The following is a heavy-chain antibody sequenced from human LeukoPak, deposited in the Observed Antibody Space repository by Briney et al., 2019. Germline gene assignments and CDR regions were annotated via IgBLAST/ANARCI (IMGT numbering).Heavy chain of an antibody. J-gene: IGHJ4*02. D-gene: IGHD1-26*01. CDR2: MNPNSGNT. CDR1: GYTFTRYD. V-gene: IGHV1-8*01. Sequence: GASVKVSCNASGYTFTRYDINWVRQATGPGLEWMGWMNPNSGNTGYAQKFQGRATITKNTSISTDYLQLSSLRSEDTAVYYCARGVRPYSNYFDYWGQGTLVTVSS. CDR3: ARGVRPYSNYFDY.